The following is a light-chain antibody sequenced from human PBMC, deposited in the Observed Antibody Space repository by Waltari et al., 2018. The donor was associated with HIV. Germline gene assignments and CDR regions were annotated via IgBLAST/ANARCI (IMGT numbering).Light chain of an antibody. CDR3: QQYDRLPIT. CDR2: DAS. V-gene: IGKV1-33*01. Sequence: DIQMTQSPSSLSASVGDRVTITCQASQDMSNCVNWYQQKPGKAPKLLIYDASSLQTGVPSRFSGRGSGTDFTFTITSLQPEDFAIYYCQQYDRLPITFGQGTRLEIK. J-gene: IGKJ5*01. CDR1: QDMSNC.